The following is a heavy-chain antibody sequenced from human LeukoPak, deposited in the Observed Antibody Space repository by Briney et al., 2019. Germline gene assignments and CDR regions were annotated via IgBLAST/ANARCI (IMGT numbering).Heavy chain of an antibody. CDR1: GLSVSSNF. CDR3: AKDTPGIAVD. Sequence: GGSLRLSCAATGLSVSSNFMSWVRQAPGKGLEWVSVIYGGGSTYYADSVKGRFTISRDTSKNTLYLQMNSLRGEDTAVYYCAKDTPGIAVDWGQGTLVIVSS. CDR2: IYGGGST. D-gene: IGHD6-13*01. J-gene: IGHJ4*02. V-gene: IGHV3-53*05.